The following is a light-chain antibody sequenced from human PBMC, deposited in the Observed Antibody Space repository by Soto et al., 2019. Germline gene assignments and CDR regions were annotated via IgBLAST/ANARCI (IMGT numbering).Light chain of an antibody. V-gene: IGKV1-5*01. CDR3: RKYKTYS. CDR2: DAS. CDR1: QSISSW. J-gene: IGKJ5*01. Sequence: EIQMTQSPSILASSVRDRVTITCRASQSISSWLAWYQQKPGKAPKLLMFDASTLHTGVPSRFSGSGDGTEFTLSISSLQPDDSAIYFCRKYKTYSVGGGTRLEIK.